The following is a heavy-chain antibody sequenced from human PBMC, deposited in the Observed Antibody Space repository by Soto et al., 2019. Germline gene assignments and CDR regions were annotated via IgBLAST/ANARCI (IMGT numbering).Heavy chain of an antibody. D-gene: IGHD6-6*01. J-gene: IGHJ4*02. CDR1: GFTFSIYW. CDR2: INTDGSVT. Sequence: PGGSLRLSCAASGFTFSIYWMHWVRQEPGKGLPWVSRINTDGSVTSYADSVKGRFTISRDNAKNTLYLHMNSLRAEDTSVYYCLFDRSGQLGNRYAFWGRGSSVPGSS. V-gene: IGHV3-74*01. CDR3: LFDRSGQLGNRYAF.